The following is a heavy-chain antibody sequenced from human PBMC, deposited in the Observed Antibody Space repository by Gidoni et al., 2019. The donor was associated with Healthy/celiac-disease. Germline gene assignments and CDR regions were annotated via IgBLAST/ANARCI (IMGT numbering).Heavy chain of an antibody. CDR2: ISYDGSNK. D-gene: IGHD1-26*01. J-gene: IGHJ4*02. Sequence: QVQLVESGGGVVQPGRSLRLSCAASGFTFSSYAMHWVRQAPGKGLEWVAVISYDGSNKYYADSVKGRFTISRDNSKNTLYLQMNSLRAEDTAVYYCARYSGSDTGDLDYWGQGTLVTVSS. CDR1: GFTFSSYA. V-gene: IGHV3-30-3*01. CDR3: ARYSGSDTGDLDY.